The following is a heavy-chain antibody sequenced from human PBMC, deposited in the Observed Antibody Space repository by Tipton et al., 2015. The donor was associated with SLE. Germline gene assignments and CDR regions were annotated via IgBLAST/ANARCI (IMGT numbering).Heavy chain of an antibody. Sequence: TLSLTCSVSNGSIGSDYWTWIRQPPGRGLEWIGYKYYSGGTNSNPSLRSRVTISIDMSKNQFSLKLSSVTAADTAVYYCARIGATTYNWNYEFGSFDYWGQGTLVTVSS. CDR1: NGSIGSDY. CDR3: ARIGATTYNWNYEFGSFDY. J-gene: IGHJ4*02. CDR2: KYYSGGT. D-gene: IGHD1-7*01. V-gene: IGHV4-59*01.